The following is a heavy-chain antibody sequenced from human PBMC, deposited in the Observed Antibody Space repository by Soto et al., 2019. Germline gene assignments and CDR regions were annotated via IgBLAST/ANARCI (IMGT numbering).Heavy chain of an antibody. CDR1: GNTFTSYD. D-gene: IGHD3-10*01. CDR2: INPNSGNI. J-gene: IGHJ4*02. V-gene: IGHV1-8*01. Sequence: ASVKVSCKASGNTFTSYDINWVRQATGHGLEWMGWINPNSGNIGYAQKFQGRVTVTRDTAIRTAYMEVSRLRSDDTAVYYCARGRASGSYYLLDYWGQGTLVTVSS. CDR3: ARGRASGSYYLLDY.